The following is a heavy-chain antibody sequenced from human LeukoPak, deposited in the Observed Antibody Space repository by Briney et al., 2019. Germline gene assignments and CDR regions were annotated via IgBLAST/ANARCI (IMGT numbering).Heavy chain of an antibody. J-gene: IGHJ4*02. D-gene: IGHD4-23*01. CDR1: GDSVSRSDSY. CDR2: IYYSGRT. CDR3: ARDDYGGSPYDY. Sequence: SETLSLTXSVSGDSVSRSDSYWDWIRQPPGKGLEWIGTIYYSGRTYYSPSLKSRVTMSVDPSNNQFSLKLSSVTAADTAVYYCARDDYGGSPYDYWGQGTLVTVSS. V-gene: IGHV4-39*07.